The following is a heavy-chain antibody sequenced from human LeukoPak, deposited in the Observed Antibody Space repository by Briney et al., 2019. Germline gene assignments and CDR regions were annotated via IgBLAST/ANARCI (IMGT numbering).Heavy chain of an antibody. CDR1: GFTFSTYG. D-gene: IGHD6-13*01. V-gene: IGHV3-33*01. J-gene: IGHJ3*02. CDR3: ARGKWKIAASDAFDI. Sequence: PGGSLRLSCVASGFTFSTYGMHWVRQAPGKGLEWVAIIWNDGNKKYYTDSVEGRFTISRDNSKNTMYLQMNSLRAEDTAVYYCARGKWKIAASDAFDILGQGTMVTVSS. CDR2: IWNDGNKK.